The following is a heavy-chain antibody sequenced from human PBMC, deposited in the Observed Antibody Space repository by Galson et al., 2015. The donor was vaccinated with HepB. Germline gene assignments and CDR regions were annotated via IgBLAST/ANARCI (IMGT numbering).Heavy chain of an antibody. J-gene: IGHJ5*02. CDR1: GFTFSNYA. CDR2: KSGSGNST. Sequence: SLRLSCAASGFTFSNYAMGWVRQTPDKGLQGVAVKSGSGNSTYQADSVKGRFTISRVNSKNRVYLEMNSLRVDDTALYHCVKGAGGSWGQGTLVTVSS. V-gene: IGHV3-23*01. D-gene: IGHD6-19*01. CDR3: VKGAGGS.